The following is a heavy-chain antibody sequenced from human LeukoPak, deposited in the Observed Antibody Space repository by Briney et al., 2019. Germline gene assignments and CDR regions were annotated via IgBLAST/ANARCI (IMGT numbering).Heavy chain of an antibody. V-gene: IGHV3-74*01. J-gene: IGHJ4*02. CDR1: AFTFRNHW. D-gene: IGHD1-14*01. CDR2: IKGDGTTT. Sequence: PGGSLRLSCAASAFTFRNHWMHWVRQAPGRGLVWVSRIKGDGTTTVYADSVKGRFTISRDNAKNTVYLQVNSLKDEDTGVYYCARDAAGLDYWGQGTLVAVSS. CDR3: ARDAAGLDY.